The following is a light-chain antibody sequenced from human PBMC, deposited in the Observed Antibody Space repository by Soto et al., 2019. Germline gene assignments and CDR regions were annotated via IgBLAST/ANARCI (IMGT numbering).Light chain of an antibody. Sequence: DIQMTQSPSSLSASVGDRVTITCQASQDISNYLNWYQQKPGKAPKLLIYDASNLETGFPSRFSGSGSGTEFTFTIISLQPEDIATYYCQQYDNLPPFTFGPGTKVDIK. J-gene: IGKJ3*01. V-gene: IGKV1-33*01. CDR2: DAS. CDR3: QQYDNLPPFT. CDR1: QDISNY.